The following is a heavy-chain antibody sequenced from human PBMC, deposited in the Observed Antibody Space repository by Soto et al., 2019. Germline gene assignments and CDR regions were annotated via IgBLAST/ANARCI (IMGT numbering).Heavy chain of an antibody. J-gene: IGHJ5*02. CDR3: ARDQYYYDSSGYNWFDP. CDR1: GGSISSYY. Sequence: SETPSLTCTVSGGSISSYYWSWIRQPPGKGLEWIGYIYYSGSTNYNPSLKTRVTISVDTSKNQFSLKLSSVTAADTAVYYCARDQYYYDSSGYNWFDPWGQGTLVTCSS. V-gene: IGHV4-59*01. CDR2: IYYSGST. D-gene: IGHD3-22*01.